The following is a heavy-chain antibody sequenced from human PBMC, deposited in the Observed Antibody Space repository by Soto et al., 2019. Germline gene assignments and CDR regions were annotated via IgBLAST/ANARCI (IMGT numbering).Heavy chain of an antibody. CDR2: ISGSGGST. D-gene: IGHD3-9*01. V-gene: IGHV3-23*01. CDR3: AIQNRDSLTGYYHSFDY. J-gene: IGHJ4*02. Sequence: GGSLRLSYAAAGFTFSRYDMSWVRQAPGKGLGWVSSISGSGGSTYYADSVKGRFTISRDNSKNMLYLQMNSLRAEDTAVYYCAIQNRDSLTGYYHSFDYWGQGTLVTVSS. CDR1: GFTFSRYD.